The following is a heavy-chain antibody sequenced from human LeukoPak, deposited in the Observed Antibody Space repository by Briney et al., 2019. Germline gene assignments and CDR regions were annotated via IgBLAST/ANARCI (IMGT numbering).Heavy chain of an antibody. CDR1: GGSFSGYY. V-gene: IGHV4-34*01. J-gene: IGHJ6*02. CDR2: INHSGST. D-gene: IGHD5-12*01. CDR3: ARALIVATIPSIYYYYYYGMDV. Sequence: PSETLSLTCAVYGGSFSGYYWSWIRQPPGKGLEWIGEINHSGSTNYNPSLKSRVTISVDTSKNQFSLKLSSVTAADTAVYYCARALIVATIPSIYYYYYYGMDVWGQGTTVTVSS.